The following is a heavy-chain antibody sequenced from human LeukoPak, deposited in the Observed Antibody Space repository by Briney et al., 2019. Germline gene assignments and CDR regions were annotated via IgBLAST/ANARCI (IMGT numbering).Heavy chain of an antibody. J-gene: IGHJ4*02. CDR2: ISYDGSNK. V-gene: IGHV3-30-3*01. Sequence: GGSLRLSCAASGFTFSSYAMHWVRQAPGKGLEWVAVISYDGSNKYYADSVKGRFTISRDNSKNTLYLQMNSLRAEDTAVYYCARYNSGTYLDYWGQGTLVTVSS. D-gene: IGHD1-26*01. CDR1: GFTFSSYA. CDR3: ARYNSGTYLDY.